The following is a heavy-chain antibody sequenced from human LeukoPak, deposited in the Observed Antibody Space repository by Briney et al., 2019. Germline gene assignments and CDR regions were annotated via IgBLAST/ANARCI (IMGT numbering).Heavy chain of an antibody. CDR1: GGTFSSYA. CDR3: ARPNSSGYVKTDAFDI. V-gene: IGHV1-69*13. J-gene: IGHJ3*02. Sequence: ASVKVSCKASGGTFSSYAISWVRQAPGQGLEWMGGIIPIFGTANYAQKFQGRVTITADESTSTAYMELSSLRSEDTAVYYCARPNSSGYVKTDAFDIWGQGTMVTVSS. CDR2: IIPIFGTA. D-gene: IGHD5-12*01.